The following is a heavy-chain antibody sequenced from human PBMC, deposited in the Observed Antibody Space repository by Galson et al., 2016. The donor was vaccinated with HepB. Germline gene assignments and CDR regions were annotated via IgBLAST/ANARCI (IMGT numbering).Heavy chain of an antibody. CDR2: IKRGGST. V-gene: IGHV3-53*01. D-gene: IGHD2-2*01. J-gene: IGHJ5*02. CDR1: GLTVSTNY. CDR3: ARDNSAFLGYWISTNCYGGGWFDP. Sequence: SLRLSCAASGLTVSTNYMSWVRQAPGKGLEWVSLIKRGGSTSYADSVKGRFTISRDDSKNMVYLQMNSLRADDTAVYYCARDNSAFLGYWISTNCYGGGWFDPWGQGTLVTVSS.